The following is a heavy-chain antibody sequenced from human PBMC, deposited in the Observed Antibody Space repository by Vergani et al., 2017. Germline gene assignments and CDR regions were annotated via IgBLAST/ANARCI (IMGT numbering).Heavy chain of an antibody. CDR2: IYHSGST. V-gene: IGHV4-4*02. CDR3: ARDKAPDSRSRDAFDI. D-gene: IGHD3-22*01. J-gene: IGHJ3*02. CDR1: GGSISSSNW. Sequence: QVQLQESGPGLVKPSGTLSLTCAVSGGSISSSNWWSWACKPPGKGLEWIGEIYHSGSTNYNPSRKSRVTISLDKSKNQFSLKLSSVTAADTAVYYCARDKAPDSRSRDAFDIWGQGTMVTVSS.